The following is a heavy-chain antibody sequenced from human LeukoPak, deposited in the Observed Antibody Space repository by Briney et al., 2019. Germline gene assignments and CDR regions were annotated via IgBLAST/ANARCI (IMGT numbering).Heavy chain of an antibody. D-gene: IGHD2-15*01. J-gene: IGHJ6*01. V-gene: IGHV1-69*01. CDR3: ARGCSGGSCHNDYYYYGMDV. Sequence: SVKVSCKASGGTFSSYAISWVRQAPGQGLEWMGGIIPIFGTANYAQKFQGRVTITADESTSTAYMELSSLRSEDTAVYYCARGCSGGSCHNDYYYYGMDVWGKGTPVTVSS. CDR2: IIPIFGTA. CDR1: GGTFSSYA.